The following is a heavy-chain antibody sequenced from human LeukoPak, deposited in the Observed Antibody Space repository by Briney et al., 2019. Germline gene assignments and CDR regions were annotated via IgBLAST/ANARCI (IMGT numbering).Heavy chain of an antibody. V-gene: IGHV1-24*01. CDR2: FDPEDGET. D-gene: IGHD3-22*01. J-gene: IGHJ4*02. Sequence: ASVKVSCKVSGYTLTELSMHWVRQAPGKGLEWMGGFDPEDGETIYAQKFQGRVTMTEDTSTDTAYMELSSLRSEDTAVYYCASDYYDSSSYYYPLLDYWGQGTLVTVSS. CDR3: ASDYYDSSSYYYPLLDY. CDR1: GYTLTELS.